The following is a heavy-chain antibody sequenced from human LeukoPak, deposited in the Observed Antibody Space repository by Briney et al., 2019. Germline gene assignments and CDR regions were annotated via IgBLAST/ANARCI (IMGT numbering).Heavy chain of an antibody. CDR2: IYYSGST. V-gene: IGHV4-59*01. CDR1: GASISNYY. CDR3: AGGGRITIFGVVPH. J-gene: IGHJ4*02. D-gene: IGHD3-3*01. Sequence: SETLSLTCSVSGASISNYYWSWIRQPPGKGLEWIGYIYYSGSTNYNPSLKSRVTISVDTSKNQFSLKLSSVTAADTAVYYCAGGGRITIFGVVPHWGQGTLVTVSS.